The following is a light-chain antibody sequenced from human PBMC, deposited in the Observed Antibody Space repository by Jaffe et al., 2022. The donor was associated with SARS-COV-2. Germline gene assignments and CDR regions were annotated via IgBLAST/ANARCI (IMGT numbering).Light chain of an antibody. CDR2: DNN. CDR3: GTWDSSLSAV. CDR1: SSNIGNNY. V-gene: IGLV1-51*01. J-gene: IGLJ2*01. Sequence: QSVLTQPPSVSAAPGQKVTISCSGSSSNIGNNYVSWYQQIPGSAPKLLIYDNNKRPSGIPDRFSGSKSGTSATLGITRLQTGDEADYYCGTWDSSLSAVFGGGTKVTVL.